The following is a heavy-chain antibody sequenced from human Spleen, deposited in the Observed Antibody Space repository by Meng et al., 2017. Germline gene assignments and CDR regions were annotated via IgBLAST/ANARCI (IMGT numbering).Heavy chain of an antibody. J-gene: IGHJ4*02. D-gene: IGHD3-10*01. Sequence: GGSLRLSCAASGFTFDMYAMSWVRQAPGKGLEWVANIKEDGSEKYYVDSVKGRFTISRDNAKNSLYLQMNSLRAEDTAVYYCARDDYYGSGTSGGGFDYWGQGTLVTVSS. V-gene: IGHV3-7*01. CDR3: ARDDYYGSGTSGGGFDY. CDR2: IKEDGSEK. CDR1: GFTFDMYA.